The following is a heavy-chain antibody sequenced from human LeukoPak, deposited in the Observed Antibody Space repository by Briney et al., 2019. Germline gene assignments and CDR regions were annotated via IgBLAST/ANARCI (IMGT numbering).Heavy chain of an antibody. CDR1: GGSISSSSYY. CDR2: IYKSGST. D-gene: IGHD6-6*01. CDR3: ARGGAARLHFQN. V-gene: IGHV4-39*01. J-gene: IGHJ1*01. Sequence: SETLSLTCTVSGGSISSSSYYWGWIRQSPGKGLEWIGSIYKSGSTNYNPSLKSRVTISVDTSKNQFSLNLSSVTAADTAVYYCARGGAARLHFQNWGQGTLVTVSS.